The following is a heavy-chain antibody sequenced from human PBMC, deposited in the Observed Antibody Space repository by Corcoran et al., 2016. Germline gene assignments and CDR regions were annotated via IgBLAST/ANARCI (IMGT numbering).Heavy chain of an antibody. V-gene: IGHV1-46*01. J-gene: IGHJ6*02. CDR3: ARMDYDILTGSRERYFDYYYYGMDV. Sequence: QVQLVQSGAEVKKPGASVKVSCKASGYTFTSYYMHWVRQAPGQGLEWMGIINPSGGSTSYAQKFQGRVTMTRDTSTGTVYMELSSLRSEDTAVYYCARMDYDILTGSRERYFDYYYYGMDVWGQGTTVTVSS. D-gene: IGHD3-9*01. CDR2: INPSGGST. CDR1: GYTFTSYY.